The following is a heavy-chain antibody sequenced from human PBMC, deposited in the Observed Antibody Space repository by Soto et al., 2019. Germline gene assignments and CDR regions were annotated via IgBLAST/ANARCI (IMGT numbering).Heavy chain of an antibody. CDR2: INSDGNSA. CDR3: ARRRPDSSSWSFDY. V-gene: IGHV3-74*01. CDR1: GFTFSSYW. J-gene: IGHJ4*02. D-gene: IGHD6-13*01. Sequence: GGSLRLSCAASGFTFSSYWMHWVRQAPGKGLVWVARINSDGNSASYADSVKGRFTISRANAENTLYLQMHNLRAADTAVYYCARRRPDSSSWSFDYWGQGTLVTVSS.